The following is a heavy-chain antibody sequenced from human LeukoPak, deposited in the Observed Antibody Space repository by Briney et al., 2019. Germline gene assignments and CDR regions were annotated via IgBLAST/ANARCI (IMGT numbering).Heavy chain of an antibody. CDR3: ARGSLYYMDG. Sequence: GGSLRLSCATSGFTFNNYNMNWVRQAPGRALEWVSSITSSGTYIFYADSVKSRFTISRENAKNTLYLQMNTLRAEDTAVYCCARGSLYYMDGWGKGTTVTISS. V-gene: IGHV3-21*04. CDR2: ITSSGTYI. CDR1: GFTFNNYN. J-gene: IGHJ6*03.